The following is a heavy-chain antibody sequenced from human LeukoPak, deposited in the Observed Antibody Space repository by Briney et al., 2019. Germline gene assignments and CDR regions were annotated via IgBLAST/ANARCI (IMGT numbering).Heavy chain of an antibody. D-gene: IGHD3-16*01. Sequence: SETLSLTCTVSGGSISSYYWSWIRQPAGKGLEWIGYIYHSGSTYYNPSLKSRVTISVDRSKNQFSLKLSSVTAADTAVYYCARAGAVPWYYWFDPWGQGTLVTVSS. CDR1: GGSISSYY. V-gene: IGHV4-59*12. CDR3: ARAGAVPWYYWFDP. J-gene: IGHJ5*02. CDR2: IYHSGST.